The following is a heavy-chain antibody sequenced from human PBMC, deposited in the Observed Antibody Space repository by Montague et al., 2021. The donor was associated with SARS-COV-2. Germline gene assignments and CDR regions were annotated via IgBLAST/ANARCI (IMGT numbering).Heavy chain of an antibody. D-gene: IGHD3-22*01. V-gene: IGHV4-34*01. Sequence: SETLSLTCAVYGGSFSGYYWTWIRQSPRKGLEWIGEINHSGSTNYNPSLKSRVTISVDTSKNQFSLKLSSVTAADTAVYYCARGTKGVFTYDYDSSGYASDYWGQGTLVTVSS. CDR3: ARGTKGVFTYDYDSSGYASDY. J-gene: IGHJ4*02. CDR2: INHSGST. CDR1: GGSFSGYY.